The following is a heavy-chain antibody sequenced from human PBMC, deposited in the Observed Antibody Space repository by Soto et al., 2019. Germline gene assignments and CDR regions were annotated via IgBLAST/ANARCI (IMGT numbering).Heavy chain of an antibody. CDR2: IDPSDSYT. CDR1: GCRFTSYW. V-gene: IGHV5-10-1*01. CDR3: ARQDFVAPPGYYYYGLDV. Sequence: GESLKISCEGSGCRFTSYWSRWVRQMPRKGLEWMGRIDPSDSYTNYSPSFQGHVTISADKSISTAYLQWSSLKASDTAMYYCARQDFVAPPGYYYYGLDVRGQGTTVTVSS. J-gene: IGHJ6*02. D-gene: IGHD6-13*01.